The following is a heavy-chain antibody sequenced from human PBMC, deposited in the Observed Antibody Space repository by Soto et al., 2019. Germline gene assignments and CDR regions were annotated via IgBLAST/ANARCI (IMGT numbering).Heavy chain of an antibody. CDR2: IYYSGST. V-gene: IGHV4-30-4*01. D-gene: IGHD7-27*01. Sequence: NPSETLSLTCTVSGGSISSGDYYWSWIRQPPGKGLEWIGYIYYSGSTYNPSLKSRVTISVHTSKNQFSLKLSSVTAADTAVYYCARLTGPEKDFDSWGQGTLVTVSS. J-gene: IGHJ4*02. CDR3: ARLTGPEKDFDS. CDR1: GGSISSGDYY.